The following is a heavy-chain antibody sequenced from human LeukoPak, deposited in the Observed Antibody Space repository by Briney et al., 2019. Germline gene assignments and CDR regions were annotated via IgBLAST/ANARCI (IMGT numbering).Heavy chain of an antibody. Sequence: PSQTLSLTCVVSGGSMSSGGYSWSWIRQPPGKGLEWIGYIYHSQSTNYNPSLKSRVTISEDRSKNQFSLKLSSVTAADTAVYYCAKDDRMSTGYGASDYWGQGTLVTVSS. V-gene: IGHV4-30-2*01. J-gene: IGHJ4*02. CDR3: AKDDRMSTGYGASDY. D-gene: IGHD4/OR15-4a*01. CDR2: IYHSQST. CDR1: GGSMSSGGYS.